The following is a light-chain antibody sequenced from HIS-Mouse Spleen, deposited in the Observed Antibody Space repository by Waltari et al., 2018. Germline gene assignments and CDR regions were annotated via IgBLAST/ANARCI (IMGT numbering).Light chain of an antibody. CDR3: QVWDSSSDHRV. J-gene: IGLJ3*02. CDR2: DGS. Sequence: SYVLTQPPSVSVAPGQTARITCGGNNIGSKSVHWYQQKPGQAPVLVVYDGSDRPSGIPGRFSGSNSGNTATLTISRVEAGDEADYYCQVWDSSSDHRVFGGGTKLTVL. CDR1: NIGSKS. V-gene: IGLV3-21*02.